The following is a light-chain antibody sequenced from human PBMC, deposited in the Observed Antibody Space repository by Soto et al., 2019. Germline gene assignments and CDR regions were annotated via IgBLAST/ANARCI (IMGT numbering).Light chain of an antibody. CDR3: QQYYSYPWT. V-gene: IGKV1-8*01. CDR2: AAS. CDR1: QGIN. Sequence: AIRMTQSPSSFSASTGDRVTITCRASQGINLAWYQQKPGKAPKLLIYAASTLQSGVPSRFSGSGSGTDFTLTISCLQSEDFATYYCQQYYSYPWTFGQGTKVEIK. J-gene: IGKJ1*01.